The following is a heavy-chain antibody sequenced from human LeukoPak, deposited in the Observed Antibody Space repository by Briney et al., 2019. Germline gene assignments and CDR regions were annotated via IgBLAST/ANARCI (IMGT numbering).Heavy chain of an antibody. J-gene: IGHJ4*02. Sequence: SETLSLTCAVSGGSISSGGYSWSWIRQPPGKGLEWIGYIYHSGSTYYNPSLKSRVTISVDTSKNQFSLKLSSVTAADTAVYYCARGRSETPYFDYWGQGTLVTVSS. CDR3: ARGRSETPYFDY. CDR2: IYHSGST. V-gene: IGHV4-30-2*01. D-gene: IGHD3-10*01. CDR1: GGSISSGGYS.